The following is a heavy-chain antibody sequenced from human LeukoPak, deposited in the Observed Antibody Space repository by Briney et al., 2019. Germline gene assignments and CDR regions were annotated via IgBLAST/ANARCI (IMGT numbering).Heavy chain of an antibody. CDR2: IKQDGSEK. Sequence: GGSLRLSCAASAFTFSSYWMSWVRQAPGKGLGWVASIKQDGSEKYYVDSVKGRFTISRDNAKNSLYLQMNSLRAEDTAVYCCAKIGELLWFGELLWSFDYWGQGTLVTVSS. D-gene: IGHD3-10*01. V-gene: IGHV3-7*03. J-gene: IGHJ4*02. CDR1: AFTFSSYW. CDR3: AKIGELLWFGELLWSFDY.